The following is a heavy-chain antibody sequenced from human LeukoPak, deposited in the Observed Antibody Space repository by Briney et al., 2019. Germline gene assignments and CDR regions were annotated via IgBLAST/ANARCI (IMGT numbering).Heavy chain of an antibody. CDR2: IFASGSTT. CDR1: AFIFSGHW. D-gene: IGHD1-1*01. J-gene: IGHJ4*02. Sequence: GGSLRLSCEGSAFIFSGHWMNWVRQAPGKGLEWVSLIFASGSTTKYADSVKGRFTISRDNSKNTLYLQMNSLRAEDTAVYYCAKDLRPDGINDFDHWGQGTLVTVSS. V-gene: IGHV3-23*05. CDR3: AKDLRPDGINDFDH.